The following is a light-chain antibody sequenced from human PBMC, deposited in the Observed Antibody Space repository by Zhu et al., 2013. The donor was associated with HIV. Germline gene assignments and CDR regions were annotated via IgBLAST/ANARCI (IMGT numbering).Light chain of an antibody. CDR3: QQYYTTPSKA. V-gene: IGKV3D-15*01. J-gene: IGKJ1*01. CDR1: QTISNN. CDR2: GAS. Sequence: EIVMTQSPVTLSVSPGERATLSCRASQTISNNLAWYQQKPGQAPRLLIYGASNRASGIPARFSGSGSGTDFTLTISSLQSEDVAVYYCQQYYTTPSKAFGQGTKVEIK.